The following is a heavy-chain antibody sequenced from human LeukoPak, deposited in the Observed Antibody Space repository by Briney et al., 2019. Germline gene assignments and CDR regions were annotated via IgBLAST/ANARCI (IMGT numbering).Heavy chain of an antibody. CDR2: INHSGST. D-gene: IGHD3-10*01. J-gene: IGHJ3*02. V-gene: IGHV4-38-2*02. Sequence: SETLSLTCTVSGYSISSGYYWSWIRQPPGKGLEWIGEINHSGSTNYNPSLKSRVTISVDTSKNHFSLTLSSVTAADTAVYYCARSDGYGLVGIWGQGTMVTVSS. CDR1: GYSISSGYY. CDR3: ARSDGYGLVGI.